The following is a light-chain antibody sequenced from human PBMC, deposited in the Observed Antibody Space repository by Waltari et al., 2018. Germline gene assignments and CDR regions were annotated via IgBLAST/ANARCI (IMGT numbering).Light chain of an antibody. V-gene: IGLV2-14*01. CDR1: DSALGPYNY. CDR2: DFS. J-gene: IGLJ2*01. CDR3: TSYTTTRLT. Sequence: QSAPTQPASVSGSPGQSITISCIGIDSALGPYNYVSWYRQTPGKAPEVIIYDFSSRPPGVSSRFSGSKSGNTASLTISGLQAEDEGHYYCTSYTTTRLTFGGGTKLTV.